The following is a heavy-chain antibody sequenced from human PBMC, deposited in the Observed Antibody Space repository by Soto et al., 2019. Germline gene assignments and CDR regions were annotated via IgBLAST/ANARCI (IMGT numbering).Heavy chain of an antibody. CDR3: ARDQGMVRGVPGFDY. CDR1: GFTFSSYG. J-gene: IGHJ4*02. D-gene: IGHD3-10*01. V-gene: IGHV3-33*01. Sequence: GGSLRLSCAASGFTFSSYGMHWVCQAPGKGLEWVAVIWYDGSNKYYADSVKGRFTISRDNSKNTLYLQMNSLRAEDTAVYYCARDQGMVRGVPGFDYWGQGTLVTVSS. CDR2: IWYDGSNK.